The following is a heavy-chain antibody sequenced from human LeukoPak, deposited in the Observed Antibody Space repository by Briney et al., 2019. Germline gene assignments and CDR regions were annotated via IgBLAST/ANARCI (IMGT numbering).Heavy chain of an antibody. CDR2: INPNSSGT. CDR1: GYTFTVYY. V-gene: IGHV1-2*02. D-gene: IGHD1-26*01. J-gene: IGHJ5*02. Sequence: GASVKVSFKSSGYTFTVYYMHWVRQAPGQGLEWMGWINPNSSGTNYAQKFQGRVTMTRDTSISTAYMELSRLRSDDTAVYYCARDRVNRLRVGATNAWFDPWGQGTLVTVSS. CDR3: ARDRVNRLRVGATNAWFDP.